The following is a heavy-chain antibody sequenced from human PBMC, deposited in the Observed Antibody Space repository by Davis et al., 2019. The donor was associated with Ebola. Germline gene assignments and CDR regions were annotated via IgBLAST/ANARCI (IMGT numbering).Heavy chain of an antibody. Sequence: AITGSGSLTGYADSVKGRFTISRDNSKNTLNMQMNSLRVEDTAVYNCATRGSSREFDYWGQGTLVSVS. CDR3: ATRGSSREFDY. D-gene: IGHD6-13*01. J-gene: IGHJ4*02. CDR2: ITGSGSLT. V-gene: IGHV3-23*01.